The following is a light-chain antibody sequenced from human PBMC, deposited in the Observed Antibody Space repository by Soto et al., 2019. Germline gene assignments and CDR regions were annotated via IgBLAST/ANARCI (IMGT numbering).Light chain of an antibody. V-gene: IGKV3-20*01. J-gene: IGKJ1*01. CDR2: GAS. CDR1: QSVSSNY. Sequence: EIVLTQSPGTLSLSPGEIATLSCRASQSVSSNYLAWYQQKPGQAPRLLIYGASSRATGIPDRFSGSGSGTDFTLTSSSLEPEDFATYYYKRYNSYSLTFGQGTKVQIK. CDR3: KRYNSYSLT.